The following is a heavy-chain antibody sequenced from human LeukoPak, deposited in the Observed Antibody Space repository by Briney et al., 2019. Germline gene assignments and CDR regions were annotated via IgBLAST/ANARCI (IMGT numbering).Heavy chain of an antibody. D-gene: IGHD5-24*01. V-gene: IGHV1-69*13. CDR2: IIPIFGTA. CDR1: GGTFSSYA. CDR3: AREGAMATILFDY. J-gene: IGHJ4*02. Sequence: ASVTVSCKASGGTFSSYAISWVRQAPGQGLEWMGGIIPIFGTANYAQKFQGRVTITADESKSTAYMELSSLRSEDTAVYYCAREGAMATILFDYWGQGTLVTVSS.